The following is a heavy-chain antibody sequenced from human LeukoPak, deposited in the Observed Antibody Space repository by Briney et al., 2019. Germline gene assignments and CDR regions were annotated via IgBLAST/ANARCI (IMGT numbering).Heavy chain of an antibody. CDR3: ARTLTYSSGWFDY. J-gene: IGHJ4*02. V-gene: IGHV4-39*07. Sequence: SETLSLTCTVSGGSISSSNYYWGWIRQPPGKGLEWIGSIYYSGSTYYNPSLKSRVTISVDTSKNQFSLKLSSVTAADTAVYYCARTLTYSSGWFDYWGQGTLVTVSS. D-gene: IGHD6-19*01. CDR1: GGSISSSNYY. CDR2: IYYSGST.